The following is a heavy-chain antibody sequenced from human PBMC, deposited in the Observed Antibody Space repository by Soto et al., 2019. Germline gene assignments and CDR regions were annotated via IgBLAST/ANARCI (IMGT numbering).Heavy chain of an antibody. D-gene: IGHD3-16*01. CDR2: IYHSGST. CDR3: ARGTREDPEGEYFDD. Sequence: TLSLPLSVSGGSISSVWYAWSWIRQPPGKGLEWIVYIYHSGSTYYNPSLKSRVTISVDRSKNQFSLKLSSVTAADTAVYYCARGTREDPEGEYFDDWGQGTLVTVSS. V-gene: IGHV4-30-2*01. CDR1: GGSISSVWYA. J-gene: IGHJ4*02.